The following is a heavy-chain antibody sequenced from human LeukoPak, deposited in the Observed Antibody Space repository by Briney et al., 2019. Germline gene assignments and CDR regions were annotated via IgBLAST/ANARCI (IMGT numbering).Heavy chain of an antibody. V-gene: IGHV3-23*01. CDR1: GFTFSSYA. CDR3: AKDGEPDYYDSSGYMSAFDI. J-gene: IGHJ3*02. Sequence: GSLRLSCAASGFTFSSYAMSWVRQAPGKGLEWVSAISGSGGSTYYADSVKGRFTISRDNSKNTLYLQMNSLRAEDTAVYYCAKDGEPDYYDSSGYMSAFDIWGQGTMVTASS. CDR2: ISGSGGST. D-gene: IGHD3-22*01.